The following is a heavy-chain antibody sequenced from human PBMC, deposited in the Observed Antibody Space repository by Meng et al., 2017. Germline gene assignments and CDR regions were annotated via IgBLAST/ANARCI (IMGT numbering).Heavy chain of an antibody. CDR2: IYPGESDT. CDR3: ARRISTVTTGNYYYGMDV. V-gene: IGHV5-51*01. D-gene: IGHD4-11*01. CDR1: GYSFTSYW. Sequence: GESLKISCKGSGYSFTSYWIGWVRQMPGKGLEWMGIIYPGESDTRYSPSFQGQVTVSADKSISTAYLQWSSLKASDTAMYYCARRISTVTTGNYYYGMDVWGQGTTVTVSS. J-gene: IGHJ6*02.